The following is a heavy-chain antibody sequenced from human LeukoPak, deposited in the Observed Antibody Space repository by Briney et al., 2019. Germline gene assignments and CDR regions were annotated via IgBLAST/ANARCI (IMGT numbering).Heavy chain of an antibody. CDR2: IQQDGTDK. V-gene: IGHV3-7*01. Sequence: GGSLRLSCAASGFTFGSYWMTWMRQTPGKGLEWVANIQQDGTDKYYVDSVKGRFTISRDNAKNSLYLQMNSLRAEDTAVYYCARIYYGSGSFYNPFDYWGQGTLVTVSS. J-gene: IGHJ4*02. D-gene: IGHD3-10*01. CDR1: GFTFGSYW. CDR3: ARIYYGSGSFYNPFDY.